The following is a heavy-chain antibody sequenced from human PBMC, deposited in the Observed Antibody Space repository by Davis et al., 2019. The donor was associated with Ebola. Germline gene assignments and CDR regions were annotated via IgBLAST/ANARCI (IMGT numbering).Heavy chain of an antibody. CDR1: GFTFNNYW. D-gene: IGHD2-15*01. CDR3: ARDPLLLYYYYGMDV. V-gene: IGHV3-48*02. J-gene: IGHJ6*02. Sequence: GESLKISCEASGFTFNNYWMHWVRQVPGKGLEWVSYISSSSSTIYYADSVKGRFTISRDNAKNSLYLQMNSLRDEDTAVYYCARDPLLLYYYYGMDVWGQGTTVTVSS. CDR2: ISSSSSTI.